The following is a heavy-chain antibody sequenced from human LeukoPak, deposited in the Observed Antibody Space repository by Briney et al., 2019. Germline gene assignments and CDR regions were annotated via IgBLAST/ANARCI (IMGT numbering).Heavy chain of an antibody. CDR2: IFYSGST. V-gene: IGHV4-59*01. CDR3: ARLGGCSGGSCYERKTGGQEDCYFDL. D-gene: IGHD2-15*01. CDR1: GGSISSYY. Sequence: PSETLSLTCTVSGGSISSYYWSWIRQPPGKGLEWIGYIFYSGSTNYNPSLKSRVTISVDTSKNQFSLKLSSVTAADTAVYYCARLGGCSGGSCYERKTGGQEDCYFDLWGRGTLVTVSS. J-gene: IGHJ2*01.